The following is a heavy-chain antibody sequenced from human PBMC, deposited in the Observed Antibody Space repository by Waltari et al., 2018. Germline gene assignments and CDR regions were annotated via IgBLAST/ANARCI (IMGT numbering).Heavy chain of an antibody. D-gene: IGHD6-19*01. CDR1: GASIRDYY. V-gene: IGHV4-59*01. Sequence: QVQLQESGPGLVKPSETLSLTCNVSGASIRDYYWTWLRQSPGKGLEWIGYVYYTGSTNYNPSLKSRVAMSLDMSKDQFSLQLRSVTAADTAVYYCALRQGFTSGWYWFDPWGPGTLVTVSS. J-gene: IGHJ5*02. CDR3: ALRQGFTSGWYWFDP. CDR2: VYYTGST.